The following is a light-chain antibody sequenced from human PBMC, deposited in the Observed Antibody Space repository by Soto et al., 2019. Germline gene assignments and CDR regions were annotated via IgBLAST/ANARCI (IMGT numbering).Light chain of an antibody. J-gene: IGLJ2*01. V-gene: IGLV1-44*01. Sequence: QSVLTQPHSASGTPGQRVTLSCSGSSSNVGSNTVTWYHQLPGTAPKLLIYSDNQRPSGVPDRFSGSKSGTSASLAISGLQSEDEADYYCAAWDDSLYGVVFGGGTKVTVL. CDR3: AAWDDSLYGVV. CDR2: SDN. CDR1: SSNVGSNT.